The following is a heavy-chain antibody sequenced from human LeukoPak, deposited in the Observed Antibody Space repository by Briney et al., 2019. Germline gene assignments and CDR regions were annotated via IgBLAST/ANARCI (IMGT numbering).Heavy chain of an antibody. CDR1: GYTFTSYD. V-gene: IGHV1-8*01. D-gene: IGHD2-2*01. Sequence: ASVKVSCKASGYTFTSYDINWVRQATGQGLEWMGWMNPNSGNTGYAQKFQGRVTMTRNTSISTAYMELSSLRSEDTAVYYCARGRRYCSSTSCYLSFDYWGQGTLVTLSS. CDR2: MNPNSGNT. CDR3: ARGRRYCSSTSCYLSFDY. J-gene: IGHJ4*02.